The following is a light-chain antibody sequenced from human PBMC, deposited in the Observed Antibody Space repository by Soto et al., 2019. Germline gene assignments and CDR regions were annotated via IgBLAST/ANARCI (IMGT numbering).Light chain of an antibody. V-gene: IGLV1-40*01. CDR2: DTS. J-gene: IGLJ2*01. CDR1: HSNIGAGYA. Sequence: QSVLTQPPSVSGAPGQRVTISCTGSHSNIGAGYAVHWYQQLPGTAPKLLIYDTSSRPSGVPDRFSGAKSGTSASLTIAGLQAEDEDDYYCQSFDSKPHVIFGGGTKLTVL. CDR3: QSFDSKPHVI.